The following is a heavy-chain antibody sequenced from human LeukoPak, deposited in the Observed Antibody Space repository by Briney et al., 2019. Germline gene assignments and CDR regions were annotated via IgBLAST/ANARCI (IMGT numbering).Heavy chain of an antibody. Sequence: PGGSLRLSCTASGFSFGDYGMSWVRQAPGKGLEWVGFNRGKRYGGSTEIAASVKDRFTISRDDSKSIAYLQMNSLTTEDTAVYYCTRVSVLRYDYDRSGYWPDSFDMWGQGTMVTVSA. D-gene: IGHD3-22*01. V-gene: IGHV3-49*04. J-gene: IGHJ3*02. CDR1: GFSFGDYG. CDR2: NRGKRYGGST. CDR3: TRVSVLRYDYDRSGYWPDSFDM.